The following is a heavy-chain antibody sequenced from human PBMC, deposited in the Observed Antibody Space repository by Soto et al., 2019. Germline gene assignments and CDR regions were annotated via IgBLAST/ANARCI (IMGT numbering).Heavy chain of an antibody. CDR1: GGTFSSYA. CDR3: ASRDSSGLYYFDY. Sequence: ASVKVSCKASGGTFSSYAISWVRQAPGQGLEWMGGIIPIFGTANYAQKFQGRVTITADESTSTAYMELSSLRSEDTAVYYCASRDSSGLYYFDYWGQGTLVTVSS. D-gene: IGHD3-22*01. CDR2: IIPIFGTA. V-gene: IGHV1-69*13. J-gene: IGHJ4*02.